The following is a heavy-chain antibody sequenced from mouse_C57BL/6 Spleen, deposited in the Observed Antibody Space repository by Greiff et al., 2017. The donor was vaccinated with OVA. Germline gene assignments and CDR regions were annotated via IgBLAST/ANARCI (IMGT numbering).Heavy chain of an antibody. D-gene: IGHD2-2*01. CDR1: GFTFSDYG. J-gene: IGHJ1*03. CDR3: ARPGVTPRHWDFDV. V-gene: IGHV5-17*01. Sequence: EVKVVDSGGGLVKPGGSLKLSCAASGFTFSDYGMHWVRQAPEKGLEWVAYISSGSSTIYYADTVKGRFTISRDNAKNTLFLQMTSLRSEDTAMYYCARPGVTPRHWDFDVWGTGTTVTVSS. CDR2: ISSGSSTI.